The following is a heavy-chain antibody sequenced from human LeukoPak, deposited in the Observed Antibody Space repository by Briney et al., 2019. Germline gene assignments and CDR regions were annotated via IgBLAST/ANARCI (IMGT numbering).Heavy chain of an antibody. Sequence: GGSLRLSRAASGFTFCIYGVHCGRQAPGEGLEWVEVIWHDGSNKYYADAVKGRFTISRDNSKNTLYLQMNSLRAEDTAIYYCARDISSSWYDYWGQGTLVTVSS. CDR1: GFTFCIYG. J-gene: IGHJ4*02. CDR2: IWHDGSNK. CDR3: ARDISSSWYDY. D-gene: IGHD6-13*01. V-gene: IGHV3-33*01.